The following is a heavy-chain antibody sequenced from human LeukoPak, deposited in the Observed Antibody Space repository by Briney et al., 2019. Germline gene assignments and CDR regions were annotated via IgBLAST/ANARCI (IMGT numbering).Heavy chain of an antibody. D-gene: IGHD3-3*01. V-gene: IGHV4-39*07. CDR1: GGSISSSSYY. CDR2: IYYSGST. J-gene: IGHJ4*02. CDR3: ARARPRITIFGVVTKEKYYFDY. Sequence: SETLSLTCTVSGGSISSSSYYWGWIRQPPGKELEWIGSIYYSGSTYYNPSLKSRVTISVDTSKNQFSLKLSSVTAADTAVYYCARARPRITIFGVVTKEKYYFDYWGQGTLVTVSS.